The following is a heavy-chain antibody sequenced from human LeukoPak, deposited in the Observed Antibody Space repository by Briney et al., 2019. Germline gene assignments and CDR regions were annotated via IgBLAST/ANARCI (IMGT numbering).Heavy chain of an antibody. CDR3: ARDLEQWLEGVDY. J-gene: IGHJ4*02. V-gene: IGHV3-48*01. D-gene: IGHD6-19*01. CDR1: GFTFSSYS. Sequence: GGSLRLSCAASGFTFSSYSMNWVRQAPGKGLEWVSYISSSSSTIYYADSVKGRFTISRDNAKNSLYLQMNSLRAEDTAVYYCARDLEQWLEGVDYWGQGTLVTVSS. CDR2: ISSSSSTI.